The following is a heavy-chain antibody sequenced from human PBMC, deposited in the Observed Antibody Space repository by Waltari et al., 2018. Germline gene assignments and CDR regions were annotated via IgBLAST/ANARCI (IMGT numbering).Heavy chain of an antibody. CDR3: ARADEDWFDP. V-gene: IGHV4-34*01. CDR1: GGSFSGYY. J-gene: IGHJ5*02. Sequence: QVQLQQWGAGLLKPSETLSLTCAVYGGSFSGYYWSWIRQPPGKGLEWIGEINHSGSTNYNPSLKSRVTISVDTSKNQFSLKLSSVTAADTAVYYCARADEDWFDPWGQGTLVTVSS. CDR2: INHSGST.